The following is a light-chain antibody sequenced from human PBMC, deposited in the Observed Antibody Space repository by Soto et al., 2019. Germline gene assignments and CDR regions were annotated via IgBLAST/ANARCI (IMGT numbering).Light chain of an antibody. CDR1: HEISTY. CDR3: QQGYNTPYT. V-gene: IGKV1-39*01. CDR2: STS. J-gene: IGKJ2*01. Sequence: DIQMTQSPSSVSASVGARVTITCRASHEISTYLNWYQQKPGKAPRLLIYSTSNLQSGVPSRFSGNESGSVFTLTISSLQPEDFATYHCQQGYNTPYTLGQGTKLEI.